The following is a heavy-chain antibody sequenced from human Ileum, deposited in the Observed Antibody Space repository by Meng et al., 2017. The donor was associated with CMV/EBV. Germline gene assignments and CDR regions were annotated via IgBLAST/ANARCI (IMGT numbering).Heavy chain of an antibody. J-gene: IGHJ5*02. CDR2: INRDGSST. V-gene: IGHV3-74*01. D-gene: IGHD5/OR15-5a*01. Sequence: GFSFRRYWMHWVRQGPGKGPEWVSRINRDGSSTSYADSVRGRFTSSRDNAKNILYLQMNSLRAEDTAVYYCTRDPDLSDVSNNWFDPWGQGTLVTVSS. CDR1: GFSFRRYW. CDR3: TRDPDLSDVSNNWFDP.